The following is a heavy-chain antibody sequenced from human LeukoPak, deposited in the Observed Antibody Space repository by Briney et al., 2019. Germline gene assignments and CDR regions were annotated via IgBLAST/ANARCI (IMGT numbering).Heavy chain of an antibody. V-gene: IGHV4-39*07. CDR2: IYYSGST. CDR1: GGSISSSSYY. D-gene: IGHD1-14*01. CDR3: ARGRTPLPNYNWFDP. Sequence: SETLSLTCTVSGGSISSSSYYWGWIRQPPGKGLEWIGSIYYSGSTYYNPSLKSRVTISVDTSKNQFSLKLSSVIAADTAVYYCARGRTPLPNYNWFDPWGQGTLVTVSS. J-gene: IGHJ5*02.